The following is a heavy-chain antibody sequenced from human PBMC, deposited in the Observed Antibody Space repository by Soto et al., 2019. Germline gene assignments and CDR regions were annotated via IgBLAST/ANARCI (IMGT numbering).Heavy chain of an antibody. V-gene: IGHV6-1*01. CDR1: GDSVSSNSAA. CDR2: TYYRSKWYR. CDR3: ARTVGWLDP. Sequence: SQTLSLTCVISGDSVSSNSAAWNWISQSPSRGLEWLGRTYYRSKWYREYAPSVKSRITINPDTSKNQFSLQLNSVSPEDTAVYYCARTVGWLDPWGQGSLVTVSS. D-gene: IGHD1-26*01. J-gene: IGHJ5*02.